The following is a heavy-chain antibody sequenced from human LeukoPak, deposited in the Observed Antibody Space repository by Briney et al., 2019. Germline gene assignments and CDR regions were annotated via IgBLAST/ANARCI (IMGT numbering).Heavy chain of an antibody. D-gene: IGHD5-12*01. CDR1: GYTFTGYY. V-gene: IGHV1-2*02. J-gene: IGHJ4*02. Sequence: ASVKVSCKASGYTFTGYYMHWVRQAPGQGLEWMGWINPNSGGTNYEQKFQGRVTMTRDTSISTAYMELSRLRSDDTAVYYCARDPLYIWWLRTHPGQDYYFDYWGQGTLVTVSS. CDR2: INPNSGGT. CDR3: ARDPLYIWWLRTHPGQDYYFDY.